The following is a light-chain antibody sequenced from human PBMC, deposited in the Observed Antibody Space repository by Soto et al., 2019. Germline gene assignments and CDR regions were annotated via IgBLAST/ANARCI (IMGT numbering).Light chain of an antibody. CDR1: SSDVGGYNY. Sequence: QSALTQPASVSGSPGQSITISCTGTSSDVGGYNYVSWYRQHPGEAPKLMIYDVSNRPSGISNRFSGSKSGNTASLTISGLLPEDEADFYCSSYRSSSTDVFGTGTKVTVL. CDR2: DVS. J-gene: IGLJ1*01. V-gene: IGLV2-14*01. CDR3: SSYRSSSTDV.